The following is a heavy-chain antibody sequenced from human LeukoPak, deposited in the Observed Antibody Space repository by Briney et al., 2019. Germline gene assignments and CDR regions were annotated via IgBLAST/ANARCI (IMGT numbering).Heavy chain of an antibody. Sequence: PGGSLRLSCAASGFTFSTYAMSWVRQAPGKGLEWVSAVRGSGSDTYYADSVKGRFTISRDNSKNTLYLQMNSLRAGDTAIYYCARQIAYYYDSSGYYTTDYWGQGTLVTVSS. CDR3: ARQIAYYYDSSGYYTTDY. CDR1: GFTFSTYA. D-gene: IGHD3-22*01. CDR2: VRGSGSDT. J-gene: IGHJ4*02. V-gene: IGHV3-23*01.